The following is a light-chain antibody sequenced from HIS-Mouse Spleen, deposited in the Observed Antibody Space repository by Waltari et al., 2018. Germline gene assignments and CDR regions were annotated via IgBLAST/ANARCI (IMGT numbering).Light chain of an antibody. CDR2: DVS. CDR3: SSYTSSSTYV. CDR1: SSDFGGYTY. J-gene: IGLJ1*01. Sequence: QSALTQPASVSGSPGQSITTSCTGTSSDFGGYTYFSWYQKHPGKAPKLMIYDVSNRPSGVSNRFSGYKSGNTASLTISGLQAEDEADYYCSSYTSSSTYVFGTGTKVTVL. V-gene: IGLV2-14*03.